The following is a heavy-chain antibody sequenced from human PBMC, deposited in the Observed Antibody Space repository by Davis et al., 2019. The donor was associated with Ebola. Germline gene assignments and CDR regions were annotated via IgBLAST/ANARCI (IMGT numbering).Heavy chain of an antibody. CDR3: ARGRTVTNYVDY. CDR2: ISDDSSST. V-gene: IGHV3-48*02. CDR1: GFTFSNYN. Sequence: GESLKIPCAVSGFTFSNYNMNWVRQTPGKGLEWVSHISDDSSSTYYADSVKGRFTVSRDNAKNSLSLQMNSLRDEDTAVFYCARGRTVTNYVDYWGPGILVTVSS. J-gene: IGHJ4*02. D-gene: IGHD4-17*01.